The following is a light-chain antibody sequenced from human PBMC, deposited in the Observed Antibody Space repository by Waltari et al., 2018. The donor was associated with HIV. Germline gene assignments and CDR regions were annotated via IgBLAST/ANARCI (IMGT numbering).Light chain of an antibody. J-gene: IGLJ2*01. CDR3: SSYTSSSVV. CDR2: DVS. V-gene: IGLV2-14*04. CDR1: SSDVGGYNY. Sequence: ASPGQSITISCTVTSSDVGGYNYVSWYQQHPGKAPKLMIYDVSKRPSGVSNRFSGSKSGNTASLTISGLQAEDEADYYCSSYTSSSVVFGGGTKLTVL.